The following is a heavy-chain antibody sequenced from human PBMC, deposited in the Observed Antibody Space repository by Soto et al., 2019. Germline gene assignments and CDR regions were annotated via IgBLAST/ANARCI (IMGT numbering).Heavy chain of an antibody. Sequence: SETLSLTCTVSGGSISSGDYYWSWIRQPPGKGLEWIGYIYYSGSTYYNPSLKSRVTISVDTSKNQFYLKLSSVTAADTAVYYCASYVLTYYYDSSGYSDAFDIWGQGTMVTVSS. D-gene: IGHD3-22*01. CDR3: ASYVLTYYYDSSGYSDAFDI. CDR2: IYYSGST. V-gene: IGHV4-30-4*01. J-gene: IGHJ3*02. CDR1: GGSISSGDYY.